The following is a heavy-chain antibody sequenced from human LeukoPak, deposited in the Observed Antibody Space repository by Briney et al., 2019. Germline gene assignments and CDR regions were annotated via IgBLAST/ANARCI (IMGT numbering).Heavy chain of an antibody. Sequence: GGSLRLSCEVSGFAFSSYVMSWVRQAPGNRLEWVSAIDSNGVTAQYADSVKGRFTTSRDNSKNTLYLQLSSLRVEDTAVYYCAKGDDFLADYRYRFDYWGQGTLVTVSS. D-gene: IGHD3-9*01. V-gene: IGHV3-23*01. CDR2: IDSNGVTA. CDR3: AKGDDFLADYRYRFDY. CDR1: GFAFSSYV. J-gene: IGHJ4*02.